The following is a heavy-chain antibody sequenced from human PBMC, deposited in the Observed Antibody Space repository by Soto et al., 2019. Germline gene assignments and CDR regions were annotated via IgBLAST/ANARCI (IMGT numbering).Heavy chain of an antibody. CDR2: IHYSGNT. V-gene: IGHV4-39*01. D-gene: IGHD2-15*01. CDR1: GASMRTDNHY. CDR3: ARSRYAGVDYYGMDV. Sequence: KPSETLSLTCTVSGASMRTDNHYWGWVRQTPGKGLEWTAHIHYSGNTFYNPSLKSRVARSVDTSKNQFSLKLSSVTAADTAVYYCARSRYAGVDYYGMDVWGQGTTVTVSS. J-gene: IGHJ6*02.